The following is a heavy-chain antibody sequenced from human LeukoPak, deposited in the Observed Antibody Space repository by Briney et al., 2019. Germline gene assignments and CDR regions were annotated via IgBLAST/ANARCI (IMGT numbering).Heavy chain of an antibody. Sequence: ASVKVSCKASGYTFTGYYMHWVRQAPGQGLEWMGWMNPNSGNTGYAQKFQGRVTMTRSTSISTAYMELSSLRSEDTAVYYCARMYYYDSSGYQADYWGQGTLVTVSS. V-gene: IGHV1-8*02. CDR3: ARMYYYDSSGYQADY. J-gene: IGHJ4*02. CDR2: MNPNSGNT. D-gene: IGHD3-22*01. CDR1: GYTFTGYY.